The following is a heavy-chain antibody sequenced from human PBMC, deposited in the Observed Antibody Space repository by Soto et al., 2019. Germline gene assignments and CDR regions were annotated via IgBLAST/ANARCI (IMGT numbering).Heavy chain of an antibody. CDR1: GYSFTAYG. J-gene: IGHJ4*02. Sequence: QVQLVQSGAEVKKPGASVKVSCKASGYSFTAYGISWVRQAPGQGLEWMGWISTAHSDIGYAQKFQGRVTMTTDTSTCTAYMELRSLRSDDTAVYYCARDRAYIREFWGQGTRVTVSS. D-gene: IGHD3-10*01. V-gene: IGHV1-18*01. CDR3: ARDRAYIREF. CDR2: ISTAHSDI.